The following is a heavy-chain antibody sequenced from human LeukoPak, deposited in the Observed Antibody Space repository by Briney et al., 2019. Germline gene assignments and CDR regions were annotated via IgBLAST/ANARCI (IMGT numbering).Heavy chain of an antibody. Sequence: ASVKVSCKASGGTFSSYAISWVRQAPGQRLEWMGWINAGNGNTKYSQKFQGRVTITRDTSASTAYMELSSLRSEDTAVYYCAREYVDTAMGPSSRGVYFDYWGQGTLVTVSS. J-gene: IGHJ4*02. V-gene: IGHV1-3*01. D-gene: IGHD5-18*01. CDR2: INAGNGNT. CDR1: GGTFSSYA. CDR3: AREYVDTAMGPSSRGVYFDY.